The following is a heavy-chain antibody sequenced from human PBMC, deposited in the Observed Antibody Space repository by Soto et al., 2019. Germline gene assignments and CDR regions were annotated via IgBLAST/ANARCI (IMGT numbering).Heavy chain of an antibody. CDR2: IYPGDSDT. CDR1: GYSFTSYW. D-gene: IGHD1-7*01. Sequence: PGESLKISWKGSGYSFTSYWIGWVRQMPGKGLEWMGIIYPGDSDTRYSPSFQGQVTISADKSISTAYLQWSSLKASDTAMYYCASNYIGSTHNKLAFDIWGQGTMVTVSS. CDR3: ASNYIGSTHNKLAFDI. J-gene: IGHJ3*02. V-gene: IGHV5-51*01.